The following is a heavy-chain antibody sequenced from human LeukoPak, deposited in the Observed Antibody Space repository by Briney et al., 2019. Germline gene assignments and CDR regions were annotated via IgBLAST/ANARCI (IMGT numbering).Heavy chain of an antibody. J-gene: IGHJ5*02. CDR2: TIPILGIA. CDR1: GGTFSSYA. D-gene: IGHD4-23*01. V-gene: IGHV1-69*04. Sequence: SVKVSCKASGGTFSSYAISWVRQAPGQGLEWMGRTIPILGIANYAQKFQGRVTITADKSTSTAYMELSSLRSEDTAVYYCARQPDYGGNPWGQGTLVTVSS. CDR3: ARQPDYGGNP.